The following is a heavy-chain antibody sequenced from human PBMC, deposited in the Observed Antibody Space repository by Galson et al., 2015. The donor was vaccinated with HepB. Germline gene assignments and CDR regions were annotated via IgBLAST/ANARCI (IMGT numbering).Heavy chain of an antibody. CDR1: GYTFTIYA. Sequence: SVKVSCKASGYTFTIYAMNWVRQAPGQGLEWMGWINTNTGNPTYAQGFTGRFVFSLDTSVSTAYLQISSLKAEDTAVYYCARTPYYGSGSYYNVWFDPWGQGTLVTVSS. CDR3: ARTPYYGSGSYYNVWFDP. D-gene: IGHD3-10*01. J-gene: IGHJ5*02. V-gene: IGHV7-4-1*02. CDR2: INTNTGNP.